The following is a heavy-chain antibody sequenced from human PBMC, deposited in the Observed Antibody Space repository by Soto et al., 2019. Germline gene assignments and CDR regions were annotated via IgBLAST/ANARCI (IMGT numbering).Heavy chain of an antibody. CDR2: NIPHFGTA. CDR1: GPTFSLHA. CDR3: ARERNRSCYSYSFDY. J-gene: IGHJ4*02. V-gene: IGHV1-69*01. Sequence: SVNVSCTASGPTFSLHAISWVRQAPGREREWRGGNIPHFGTANYAQTFQGRVTITADGSTSTAYMELSSVSSEDTAVYYCARERNRSCYSYSFDYWGQGTLVTVSS. D-gene: IGHD3-22*01.